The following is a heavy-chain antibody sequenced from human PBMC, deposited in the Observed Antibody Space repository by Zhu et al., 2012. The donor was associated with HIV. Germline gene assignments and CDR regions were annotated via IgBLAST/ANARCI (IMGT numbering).Heavy chain of an antibody. D-gene: IGHD3-10*01. CDR2: VHYGGFT. J-gene: IGHJ1*01. CDR3: ARVEAGLYDSVNFFQY. V-gene: IGHV4-59*01. CDR1: GGSLKGYY. Sequence: QVQLHESGPGLVKTSETLSLTCTVSGGSLKGYYWSWIRQSPDKGLEWIGSVHYGGFTSYNPSLKSRITILVDTSKNQFSLKLTSLTAADTAIHYCARVEAGLYDSVNFFQYWG.